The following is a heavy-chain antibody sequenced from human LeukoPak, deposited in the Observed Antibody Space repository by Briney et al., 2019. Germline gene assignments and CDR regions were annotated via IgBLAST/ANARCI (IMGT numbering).Heavy chain of an antibody. CDR2: ISSSSDTI. V-gene: IGHV3-48*04. CDR1: GFTFTSYG. J-gene: IGHJ4*02. Sequence: GGSLRPSCAASGFTFTSYGMKWVRQAPGKGLEWISYISSSSDTIDYADSVKGRFTISRDNAKNSLYLQMNSLRAEDTAVYYCARDRWPYYCDYWGQGTLVTVSS. D-gene: IGHD2-15*01. CDR3: ARDRWPYYCDY.